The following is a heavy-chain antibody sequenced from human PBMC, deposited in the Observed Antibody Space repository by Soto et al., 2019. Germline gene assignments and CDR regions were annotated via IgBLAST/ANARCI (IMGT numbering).Heavy chain of an antibody. V-gene: IGHV3-33*01. Sequence: QVQLVESGGGVVQPGRSLRLSCAPSGFTFSSYGMHWVRQATGKGLEWVAVIWYDGSSKYYADSVKGRFTISRDNSKNMLYLQMNSLRAEDTAVYNCARGGTGIEVAGRAFDHWGQGTLVTVSS. D-gene: IGHD6-19*01. CDR1: GFTFSSYG. CDR2: IWYDGSSK. J-gene: IGHJ4*02. CDR3: ARGGTGIEVAGRAFDH.